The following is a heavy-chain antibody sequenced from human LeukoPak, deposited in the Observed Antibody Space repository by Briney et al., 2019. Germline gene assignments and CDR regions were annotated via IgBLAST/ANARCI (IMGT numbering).Heavy chain of an antibody. CDR3: ARVYSGRYYYYDSSGYLNWFDP. Sequence: SETLSLTCTVSGGSISSSSYYWGWIRQPPGKGLEWIGSIYYSGSTYYNPSLKSRVTISVDTSKNQFSLKLSSVTAADTAVYYCARVYSGRYYYYDSSGYLNWFDPWGQGTLVTVSS. CDR1: GGSISSSSYY. V-gene: IGHV4-39*01. CDR2: IYYSGST. D-gene: IGHD3-22*01. J-gene: IGHJ5*02.